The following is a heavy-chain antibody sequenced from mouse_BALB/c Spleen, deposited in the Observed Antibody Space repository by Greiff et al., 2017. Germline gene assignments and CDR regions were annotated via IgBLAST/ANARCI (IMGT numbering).Heavy chain of an antibody. CDR1: GYTFTSYW. V-gene: IGHV1-7*01. Sequence: QVQLQQSGAELAKPGASVKMSCKASGYTFTSYWMHWVKQRPGQGLEWIGYINPSTGYTEYNQKFKDKATLTADKSSSTAYMQLSSLTSEDSAVYYCTRRNYYGYHYAMDYWGQGTSVTVSS. D-gene: IGHD1-2*01. CDR2: INPSTGYT. CDR3: TRRNYYGYHYAMDY. J-gene: IGHJ4*01.